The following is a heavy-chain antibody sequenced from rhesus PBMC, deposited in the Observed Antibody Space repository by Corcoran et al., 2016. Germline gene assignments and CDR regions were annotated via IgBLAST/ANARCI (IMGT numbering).Heavy chain of an antibody. V-gene: IGHV4-99*01. D-gene: IGHD3-40*01. Sequence: QVQLQESGPGLVKPSETLSLTCAVSGYSISSGYYWGWIRQPPGKGLEYIGCISGSSGSTYYTPSLKSRVTISKDTSKNQFSLKLSSVPAADTAVYYCASRVRSYFDYWGQGVLVTVSS. CDR3: ASRVRSYFDY. CDR2: ISGSSGST. J-gene: IGHJ4*01. CDR1: GYSISSGYY.